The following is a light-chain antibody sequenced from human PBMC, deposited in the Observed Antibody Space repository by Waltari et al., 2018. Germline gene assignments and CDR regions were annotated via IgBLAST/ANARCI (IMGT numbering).Light chain of an antibody. J-gene: IGKJ1*01. CDR2: RAS. Sequence: EIVLTQSPGTASLSPGERVTLSCRASQSVGSSSLAWYQQKPGQAPRLVIYRASRRATGIPDRFSGSGSGTDFSLTISRLEPEDFAVYYCQQHVTLPATFGQGTKVEIK. V-gene: IGKV3-20*01. CDR3: QQHVTLPAT. CDR1: QSVGSSS.